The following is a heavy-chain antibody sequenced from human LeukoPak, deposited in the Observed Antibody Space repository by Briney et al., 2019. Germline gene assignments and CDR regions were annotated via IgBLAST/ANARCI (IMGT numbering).Heavy chain of an antibody. J-gene: IGHJ4*02. CDR3: AKWIGFRDNHPIDY. CDR1: GFTFSSYA. Sequence: GGSLRLSCAASGFTFSSYAMSWVRQAPGKGLEWVSAISGSGGSTYYADSVKGRFTISRDNSKNTLYLQMNSLRAEDTAVYYCAKWIGFRDNHPIDYWGQGTLVTVSS. D-gene: IGHD1-1*01. CDR2: ISGSGGST. V-gene: IGHV3-23*01.